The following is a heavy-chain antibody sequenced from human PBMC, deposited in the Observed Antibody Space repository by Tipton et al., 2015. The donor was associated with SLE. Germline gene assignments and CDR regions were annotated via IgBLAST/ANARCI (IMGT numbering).Heavy chain of an antibody. Sequence: TLSLTCAVYGGSFSDYYWSWIRQPPGKGLEWIGEINHSGGTNYNPSLKSRVTISVDTSKNQFSLKLTSVTAADTAVYYCARHRRISIFGVVITYYFDYWGQGTLVTVSS. CDR3: ARHRRISIFGVVITYYFDY. V-gene: IGHV4-34*01. D-gene: IGHD3-3*01. CDR2: INHSGGT. CDR1: GGSFSDYY. J-gene: IGHJ4*02.